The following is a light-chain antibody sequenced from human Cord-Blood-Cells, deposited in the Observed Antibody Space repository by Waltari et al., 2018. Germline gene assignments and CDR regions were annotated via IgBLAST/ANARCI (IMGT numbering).Light chain of an antibody. CDR3: QQRSNWPPVT. CDR2: DAS. Sequence: EIVLTQSPATLSLSPGERATLSCRASQGVSSYLAWYQQKPGQAPRLLIYDASNRSTGIPARFSGSVSMTDFTLTISSLEPEDFAVYYCQQRSNWPPVTFGGGTKVEIK. V-gene: IGKV3-11*01. J-gene: IGKJ4*01. CDR1: QGVSSY.